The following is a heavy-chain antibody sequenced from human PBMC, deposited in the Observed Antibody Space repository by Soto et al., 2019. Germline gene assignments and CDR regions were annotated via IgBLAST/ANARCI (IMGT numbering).Heavy chain of an antibody. Sequence: ASVEVAFKASGGTLSIYSMSLCLHAPLQWVELMGVTIPIFGTANYAQKFQGRVTITADKSTSTAYMELSSLRSEDTAVYYCATDASRPRKTSGCRIYHYGMEVCGKGHTVNVSS. D-gene: IGHD6-19*01. J-gene: IGHJ6*04. V-gene: IGHV1-69*06. CDR3: ATDASRPRKTSGCRIYHYGMEV. CDR1: GGTLSIYS. CDR2: TIPIFGTA.